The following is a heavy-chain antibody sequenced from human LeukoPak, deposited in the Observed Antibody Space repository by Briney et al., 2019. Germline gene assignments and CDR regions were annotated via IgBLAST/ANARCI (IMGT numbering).Heavy chain of an antibody. CDR1: GFTFSSYA. Sequence: GGSLRLSCAASGFTFSSYAMSWVRQAPGKGLEWVSAISGSGSTIYYADSVKGRFTISRDNAKNSLYLQMNSLSAEDTAVYYCAELGITMIGGVWGKGTTVTISS. J-gene: IGHJ6*04. V-gene: IGHV3-23*01. CDR2: ISGSGSTI. CDR3: AELGITMIGGV. D-gene: IGHD3-10*02.